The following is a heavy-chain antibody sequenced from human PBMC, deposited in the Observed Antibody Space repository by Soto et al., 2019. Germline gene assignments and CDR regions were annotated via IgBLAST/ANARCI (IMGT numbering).Heavy chain of an antibody. CDR1: GYTFTSYA. J-gene: IGHJ5*02. CDR3: ARSPILYYDILTGYYMSREFDP. D-gene: IGHD3-9*01. V-gene: IGHV1-3*01. Sequence: VSVKVSCKASGYTFTSYAMHWVRQAPGQRLEWMGWINAGNGNTKYSQKFQGRVTITRDTSASTAYMELSSLRSEDTAVYYCARSPILYYDILTGYYMSREFDPWGQGTLVTVSS. CDR2: INAGNGNT.